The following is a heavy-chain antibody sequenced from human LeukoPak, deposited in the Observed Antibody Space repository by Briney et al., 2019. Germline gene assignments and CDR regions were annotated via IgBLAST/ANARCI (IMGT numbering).Heavy chain of an antibody. V-gene: IGHV3-23*01. CDR1: GFTFSSYA. CDR2: ISGSGGST. D-gene: IGHD1-26*01. Sequence: GGSLRLSCAASGFTFSSYAMSWVRQAPGKGLEWVSAISGSGGSTYYADSVKGRFTISRDNSKNRLYLQMNSLRAEDTAVYYCAKVHYTFRVGATTYIDYWGQGTLVTVSS. J-gene: IGHJ4*02. CDR3: AKVHYTFRVGATTYIDY.